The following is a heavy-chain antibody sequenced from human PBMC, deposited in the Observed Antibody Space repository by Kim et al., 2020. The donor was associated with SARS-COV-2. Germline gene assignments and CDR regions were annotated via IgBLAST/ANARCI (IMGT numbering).Heavy chain of an antibody. CDR3: AREHIVVVTAINWGGHDAFDI. Sequence: GGSLRLSCAASGFTFSSYWMSWVRQAPGKGLEWVANIKQDGSEKYYVDSVKGRFTISRDNAKNSLYLQMNSLRAEDTAVYYCAREHIVVVTAINWGGHDAFDIWGQGTMVTVSS. V-gene: IGHV3-7*01. D-gene: IGHD2-21*02. CDR1: GFTFSSYW. J-gene: IGHJ3*02. CDR2: IKQDGSEK.